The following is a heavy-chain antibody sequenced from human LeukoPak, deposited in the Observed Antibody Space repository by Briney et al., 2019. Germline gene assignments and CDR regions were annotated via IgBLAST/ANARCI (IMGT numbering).Heavy chain of an antibody. CDR1: GGSISSDDYY. CDR2: IYTTRYT. Sequence: SQTLSLTCTESGGSISSDDYYWNWIRQPAGRGLEWIVSIYTTRYTIYNPSLESRVIMSIGTSKNQVSLKVKSVTAADTAVYYCARGGTLFTFFDSWGQGTLVTVSS. J-gene: IGHJ4*02. V-gene: IGHV4-61*02. CDR3: ARGGTLFTFFDS.